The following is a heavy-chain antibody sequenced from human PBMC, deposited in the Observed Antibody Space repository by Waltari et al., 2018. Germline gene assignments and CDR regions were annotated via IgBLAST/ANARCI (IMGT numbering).Heavy chain of an antibody. V-gene: IGHV3-49*04. CDR2: IRSKVYGGTT. J-gene: IGHJ4*02. Sequence: EVQLVESGGGLVQPGRSLRLSGTGFGFTFGDYGVSWVRQAPGKGLEWVGFIRSKVYGGTTKDAASVRGRFTLSRDDSKSIAFLQMNGLRTEDTAVYYCTRGNFQWSSTLDYWGQGTLVNVSS. D-gene: IGHD2-15*01. CDR3: TRGNFQWSSTLDY. CDR1: GFTFGDYG.